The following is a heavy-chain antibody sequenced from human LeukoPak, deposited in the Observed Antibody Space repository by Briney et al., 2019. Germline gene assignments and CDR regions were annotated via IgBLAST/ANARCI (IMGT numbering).Heavy chain of an antibody. CDR2: MNPNSGNT. CDR1: GYIFTNYV. Sequence: ASVKVSCKASGYIFTNYVINWVRQATGQGLEWMGWMNPNSGNTGYAQKFQGRITMTRNTSISTAYMELSSLTSDDTAVYYCARKLIFDPWGQGTLVTVSS. V-gene: IGHV1-8*01. D-gene: IGHD2-8*01. J-gene: IGHJ5*02. CDR3: ARKLIFDP.